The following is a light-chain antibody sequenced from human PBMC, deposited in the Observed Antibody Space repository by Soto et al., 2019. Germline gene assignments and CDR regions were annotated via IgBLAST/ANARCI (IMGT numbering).Light chain of an antibody. J-gene: IGLJ7*01. V-gene: IGLV1-47*02. CDR2: SNN. Sequence: QAVVTQPPSASGTPGQRVTISCSGSSSNIGGNYVYWYQQLPGTAPKLLIYSNNHRPSGVPDRFSGSKSGTSASLAISGLRSEDEAHYYCAAWDDSLSRAVFGGGTKVTVL. CDR1: SSNIGGNY. CDR3: AAWDDSLSRAV.